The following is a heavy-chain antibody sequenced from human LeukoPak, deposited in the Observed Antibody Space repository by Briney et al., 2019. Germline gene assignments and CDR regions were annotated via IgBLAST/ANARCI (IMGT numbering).Heavy chain of an antibody. J-gene: IGHJ2*01. CDR3: VKRAGSATLTTSFWYFDL. V-gene: IGHV3-64D*06. CDR1: GFPFSCCS. Sequence: EGSLRLSCSASGFPFSCCSMHWIRQAPGKGLEFASAITINGDSTYYADSVKGRFSISRDNSKNTSFLQMSSLRPEDAAVYYCVKRAGSATLTTSFWYFDLWGRGTLVTVSS. CDR2: ITINGDST. D-gene: IGHD4-17*01.